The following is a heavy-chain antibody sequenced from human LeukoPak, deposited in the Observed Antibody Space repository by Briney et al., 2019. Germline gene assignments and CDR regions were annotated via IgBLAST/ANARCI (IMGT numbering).Heavy chain of an antibody. CDR2: VDHSGST. V-gene: IGHV4-34*01. J-gene: IGHJ6*03. D-gene: IGHD2/OR15-2a*01. CDR3: ARRPDTSRNTVLGVRDYYFYMDV. CDR1: VGSFSGYH. Sequence: SETLSLTCAVFVGSFSGYHWTWIRQPPGKGLECMGEVDHSGSTRYNSSLMRRVTISVDTSKNHYSLKLSSVTAADTAVYYCARRPDTSRNTVLGVRDYYFYMDVWGKGTTVTVSS.